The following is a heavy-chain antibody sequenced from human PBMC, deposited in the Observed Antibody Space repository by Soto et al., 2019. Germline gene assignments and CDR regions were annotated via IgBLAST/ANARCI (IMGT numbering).Heavy chain of an antibody. Sequence: QVQLQESGPGLVKPSGTLSLTCAVSGGSISSSNWWSWVRQPPGKGLEWIGEIYHSGSTNYNPSLKSRVTISVDKSKNQFALKLGSVTGADTAVYYCARGGRGYYDSSGYPFDYWGQGTLVTVSS. CDR1: GGSISSSNW. CDR2: IYHSGST. V-gene: IGHV4-4*02. J-gene: IGHJ4*02. CDR3: ARGGRGYYDSSGYPFDY. D-gene: IGHD3-22*01.